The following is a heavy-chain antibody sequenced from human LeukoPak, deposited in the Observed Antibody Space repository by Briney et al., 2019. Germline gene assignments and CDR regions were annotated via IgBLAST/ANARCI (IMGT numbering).Heavy chain of an antibody. CDR1: GYTLTELS. CDR2: FDPEDGET. V-gene: IGHV1-24*01. Sequence: ASVRVSCKVSGYTLTELSMHWVRQAPGKGLEWMGGFDPEDGETIYAQKFQGRVTMTEDTSTDTAYMELSSLRSEDTAVYYCAREKHTGYYYGSGKNWFDPWGQGTLVTVSS. CDR3: AREKHTGYYYGSGKNWFDP. D-gene: IGHD3-10*01. J-gene: IGHJ5*02.